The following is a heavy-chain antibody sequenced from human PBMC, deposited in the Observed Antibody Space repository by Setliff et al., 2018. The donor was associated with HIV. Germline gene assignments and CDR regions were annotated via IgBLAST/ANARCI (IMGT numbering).Heavy chain of an antibody. Sequence: SETLSLTCSVSGGSFSSDSYYWGWIRQFPGKGLEGIWRIYYSGSTYNHPSLKSRVTISVDTSKNQFSLQLSSVTAADTAVYYCASGAFIGYGWSYFGMDVWGQGTTVTVSS. V-gene: IGHV4-39*07. CDR2: IYYSGST. CDR3: ASGAFIGYGWSYFGMDV. CDR1: GGSFSSDSYY. J-gene: IGHJ6*02. D-gene: IGHD3-22*01.